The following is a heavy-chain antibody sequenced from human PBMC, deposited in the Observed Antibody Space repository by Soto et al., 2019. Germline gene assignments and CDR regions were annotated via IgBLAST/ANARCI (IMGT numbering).Heavy chain of an antibody. J-gene: IGHJ4*02. CDR2: ISGSGGST. D-gene: IGHD3-9*01. Sequence: GGSLRLSCAASGFTFSSYAMSWVRQAPGKGLEWVSAISGSGGSTYYADSVKGRFTISRDNSKNTLYLQMNSLRAEDTAVYYCARDTHYDILTGYREDDYWGQGTLVTVSS. CDR1: GFTFSSYA. V-gene: IGHV3-23*01. CDR3: ARDTHYDILTGYREDDY.